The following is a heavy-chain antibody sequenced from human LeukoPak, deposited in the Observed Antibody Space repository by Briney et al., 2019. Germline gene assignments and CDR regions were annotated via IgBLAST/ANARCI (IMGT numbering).Heavy chain of an antibody. J-gene: IGHJ5*02. CDR3: ARESGAYYYDSSGYENWFDP. D-gene: IGHD3-22*01. CDR1: GGSISSGGYY. Sequence: SETLSLTCTVSGGSISSGGYYWSWIRQHPGKGLEWIGYIYYSGSTNYNPSLKSRVTISVDTSKNQFSLKLSSVTAADTAVYYCARESGAYYYDSSGYENWFDPWGQGTLVTVSS. V-gene: IGHV4-61*08. CDR2: IYYSGST.